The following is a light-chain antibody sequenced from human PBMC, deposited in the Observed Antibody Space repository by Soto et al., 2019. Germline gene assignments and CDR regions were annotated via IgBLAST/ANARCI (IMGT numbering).Light chain of an antibody. J-gene: IGKJ5*01. CDR2: GAS. Sequence: EIVLTQSPGTLSLSPGERATLSCRASQSLSSGYLAWCQQKPGQVPRLLIYGASSRATGIPDRFSGSGSGTDFTLTISRLEPEDCAVYYCQQYGSSSGTFGQGTRLEIK. V-gene: IGKV3-20*01. CDR1: QSLSSGY. CDR3: QQYGSSSGT.